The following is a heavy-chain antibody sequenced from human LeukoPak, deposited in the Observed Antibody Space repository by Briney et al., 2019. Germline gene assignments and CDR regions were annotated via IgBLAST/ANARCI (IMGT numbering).Heavy chain of an antibody. Sequence: GGSLRLSCAASGFTFSNYAMHWVRQAPGKGLEYVSAISANGGSTYYADSVKGRFTISRDTSKNTLYLQMSSLRAEDTAMYHCVKDLYKGDSASWYFFHYWGQGTLVTVSS. J-gene: IGHJ4*02. CDR2: ISANGGST. CDR3: VKDLYKGDSASWYFFHY. CDR1: GFTFSNYA. V-gene: IGHV3-64D*06. D-gene: IGHD6-13*01.